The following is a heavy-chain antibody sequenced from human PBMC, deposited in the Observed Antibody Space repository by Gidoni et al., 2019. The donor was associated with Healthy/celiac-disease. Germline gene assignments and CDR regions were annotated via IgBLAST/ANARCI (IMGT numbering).Heavy chain of an antibody. CDR3: AKPDKGYYHFDY. D-gene: IGHD3-22*01. CDR2: ISGRGGST. J-gene: IGHJ4*02. CDR1: GLTFSSYA. V-gene: IGHV3-23*01. Sequence: EVPLLESGGGLVQTGGSLRFPSAAPGLTFSSYAMSWVRQAPGKGLEWVSAISGRGGSTYYADSVRGRFTISRDNSKNTLYLQMNSLRAEDTAVYYCAKPDKGYYHFDYWGQGTLVTVSS.